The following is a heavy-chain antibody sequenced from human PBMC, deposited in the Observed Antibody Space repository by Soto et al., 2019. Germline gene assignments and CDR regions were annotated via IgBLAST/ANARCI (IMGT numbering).Heavy chain of an antibody. D-gene: IGHD3-9*01. Sequence: ASVKVSCKASGYTFTSYGISWVRQAPGQGLEWMGWISAYNGNTNYAQKLQGRVTMTTDTSTSTAYMELRSLRSDDTAVYYCARDSFALYYYDIFTGPRLDYWGQGTLVTVSS. V-gene: IGHV1-18*01. CDR3: ARDSFALYYYDIFTGPRLDY. CDR1: GYTFTSYG. CDR2: ISAYNGNT. J-gene: IGHJ4*02.